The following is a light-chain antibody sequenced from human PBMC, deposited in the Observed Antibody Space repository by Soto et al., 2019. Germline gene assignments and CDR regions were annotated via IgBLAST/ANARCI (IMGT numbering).Light chain of an antibody. CDR1: QGFSSW. J-gene: IGKJ1*01. V-gene: IGKV1-12*02. CDR3: QQANSFPWT. CDR2: PAS. Sequence: DVQMTQSPSSVSASVGDRVTITCRASQGFSSWLAWYQQKPGKAPKLLIYPASSLQSGVPSRFSGSGSGTYFTLTISSLQPEDFATYYCQQANSFPWTFGQGTKVEIK.